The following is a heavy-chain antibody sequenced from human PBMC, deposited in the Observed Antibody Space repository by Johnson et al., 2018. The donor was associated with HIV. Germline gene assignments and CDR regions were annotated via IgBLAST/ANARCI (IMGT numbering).Heavy chain of an antibody. V-gene: IGHV3-30*03. CDR3: ARDRLRWQFDHAFDI. J-gene: IGHJ3*02. D-gene: IGHD4-23*01. Sequence: QVQLVESGGGLVQPGGSLRLSCAASGFTFSSYGMHWVRQAPGKGLEWVAFISYDGYNKFYADSVKGRFTFSRDNAKNSLYLQMNSLRAEDTAVYYCARDRLRWQFDHAFDIWGQGTMVTVSS. CDR2: ISYDGYNK. CDR1: GFTFSSYG.